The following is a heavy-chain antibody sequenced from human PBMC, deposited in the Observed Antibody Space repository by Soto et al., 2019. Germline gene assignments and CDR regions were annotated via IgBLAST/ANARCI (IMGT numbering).Heavy chain of an antibody. V-gene: IGHV1-2*04. J-gene: IGHJ4*02. Sequence: GASVKVSCKASGYTFTGYYMHWVRQAPGRGLEWMGWINPNSGGTNYAQKFQGWVTMTRDTSISTAYMELSRLRSDDTAVYYCARAALEYCSGGSCVSSGFDYWGQGTLVTVSS. CDR3: ARAALEYCSGGSCVSSGFDY. CDR1: GYTFTGYY. D-gene: IGHD2-15*01. CDR2: INPNSGGT.